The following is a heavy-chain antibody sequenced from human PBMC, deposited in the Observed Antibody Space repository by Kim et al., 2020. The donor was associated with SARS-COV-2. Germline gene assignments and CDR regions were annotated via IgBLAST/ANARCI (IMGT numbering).Heavy chain of an antibody. Sequence: GESLKISCQGSGYSFAYYWIGWVRQMPGKGLEWMGIIYPGDSDTRYSPSFQGQVTISADKFISTAYLQWSSLKASDTAMYYCARQGSCSGGSCYHRVDYWGQGTLVTVSS. CDR1: GYSFAYYW. D-gene: IGHD2-15*01. J-gene: IGHJ4*02. V-gene: IGHV5-51*01. CDR3: ARQGSCSGGSCYHRVDY. CDR2: IYPGDSDT.